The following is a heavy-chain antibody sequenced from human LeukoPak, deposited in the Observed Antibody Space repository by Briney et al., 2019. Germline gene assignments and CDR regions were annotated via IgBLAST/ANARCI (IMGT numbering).Heavy chain of an antibody. CDR3: ARDRIAAAVIDY. V-gene: IGHV4-59*01. J-gene: IGHJ4*02. D-gene: IGHD6-13*01. CDR1: GGSISSYY. Sequence: SETLSLTCTVSGGSISSYYWSWIRQPPGKGLEWIGYIYYSGSTNYNPSLKSRVTISVDTSKNQFSLKLSSVTAADTAVYYCARDRIAAAVIDYWGQGTLVTVSS. CDR2: IYYSGST.